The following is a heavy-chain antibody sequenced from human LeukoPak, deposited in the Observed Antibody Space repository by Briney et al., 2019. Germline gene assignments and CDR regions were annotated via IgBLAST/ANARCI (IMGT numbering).Heavy chain of an antibody. D-gene: IGHD1-1*01. CDR2: INYDARSR. CDR3: VRGAGPGTPFD. Sequence: GGSLRLSCAASGFTFSLSWMHWVRQAPGKGLEWVSSINYDARSRTYADSVKGRLTISRDNAENTLFLQMYSLRVEDSAIYSCVRGAGPGTPFDWGQGILVTVSS. CDR1: GFTFSLSW. V-gene: IGHV3-74*01. J-gene: IGHJ1*01.